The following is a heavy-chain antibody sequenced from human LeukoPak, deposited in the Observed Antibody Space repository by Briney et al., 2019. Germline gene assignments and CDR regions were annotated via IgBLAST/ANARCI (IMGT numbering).Heavy chain of an antibody. CDR2: INHSGST. CDR3: ARGLGVYCSSTSCHVRGMDV. V-gene: IGHV4-34*01. J-gene: IGHJ6*02. Sequence: SEPLSLTCAVYGGSFSGYYWRWIPQPPGKGLEWIGEINHSGSTNYNPSLKSRVTISVDTSKNQFSLKLSSVTAADTAVYYCARGLGVYCSSTSCHVRGMDVWGQGTTVTVSS. D-gene: IGHD2-2*01. CDR1: GGSFSGYY.